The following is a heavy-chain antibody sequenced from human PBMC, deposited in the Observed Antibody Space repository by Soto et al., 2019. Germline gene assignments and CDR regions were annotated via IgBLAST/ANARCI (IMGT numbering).Heavy chain of an antibody. J-gene: IGHJ6*04. CDR1: GFTFAGNA. CDR2: IIGSGVTT. V-gene: IGHV3-23*01. CDR3: AKERGVRFGELYVDG. D-gene: IGHD3-10*01. Sequence: GGSLRLSCAASGFTFAGNAMTWVRQAPGKGLEWVSTIIGSGVTTYYADSVRGRLISSRDNSKNTVHLQINSLRAEDTALNYCAKERGVRFGELYVDGWGKGTTVTGSS.